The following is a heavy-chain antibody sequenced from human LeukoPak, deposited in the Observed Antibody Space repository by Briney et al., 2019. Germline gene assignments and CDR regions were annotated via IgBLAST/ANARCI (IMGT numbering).Heavy chain of an antibody. CDR2: IYHSGST. CDR3: AREMEDSSPGWWYFDL. Sequence: KPSETLSLTCAVSGYSISSGYYWGWIRQPPGKGLEWIGSIYHSGSTYYNPSLKSRVTISVDTSKNQFSLKLSSVTAADTAVYYCAREMEDSSPGWWYFDLWGRGTLVTVSS. V-gene: IGHV4-38-2*02. J-gene: IGHJ2*01. D-gene: IGHD6-13*01. CDR1: GYSISSGYY.